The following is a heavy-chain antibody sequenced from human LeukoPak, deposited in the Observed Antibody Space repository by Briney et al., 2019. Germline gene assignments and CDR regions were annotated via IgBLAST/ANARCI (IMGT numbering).Heavy chain of an antibody. CDR1: GFTFSSYS. CDR2: ISSSSSYI. Sequence: GGSLRLSCAASGFTFSSYSMNWVRQAPGKGLEWVSSISSSSSYIYYADSVKGRFTISRDNAKNSLYLQMNSLRAEDTAVYYCASETYYYGSGSFTKFDYWGQGTLVTVSS. CDR3: ASETYYYGSGSFTKFDY. V-gene: IGHV3-21*01. D-gene: IGHD3-10*01. J-gene: IGHJ4*02.